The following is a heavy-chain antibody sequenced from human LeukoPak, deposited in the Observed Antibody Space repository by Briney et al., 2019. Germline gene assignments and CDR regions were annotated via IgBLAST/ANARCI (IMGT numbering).Heavy chain of an antibody. CDR1: GGTFSSYA. CDR2: IIPIFGTA. V-gene: IGHV1-69*13. D-gene: IGHD3-22*01. CDR3: ARDRELTSYDSAAFDI. J-gene: IGHJ3*02. Sequence: ASVKVSCKASGGTFSSYAISWVRQAPGQGLEWMGGIIPIFGTANYAQKFQGRVTITADESTSTAYMELSSLRSEDTAVYYCARDRELTSYDSAAFDIWGHGTMVTVSS.